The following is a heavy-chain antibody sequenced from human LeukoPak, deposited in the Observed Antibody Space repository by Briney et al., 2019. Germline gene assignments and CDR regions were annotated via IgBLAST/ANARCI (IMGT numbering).Heavy chain of an antibody. D-gene: IGHD1-26*01. Sequence: PSETLSLTCTVSGGSISRYFWSWLRQPPGKGLEWVGYIYTSGRTNYNPSLKSRVTISVDTSKNQFSLKLSSVAASDTAVYYCARLAGHSGNYPNYDYWGQGTLATVSS. CDR1: GGSISRYF. CDR2: IYTSGRT. V-gene: IGHV4-4*09. CDR3: ARLAGHSGNYPNYDY. J-gene: IGHJ4*02.